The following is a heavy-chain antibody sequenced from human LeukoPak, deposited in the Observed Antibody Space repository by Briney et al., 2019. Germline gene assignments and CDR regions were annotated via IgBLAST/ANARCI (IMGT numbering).Heavy chain of an antibody. CDR2: IKPDGSEK. CDR1: GFTFTTYW. V-gene: IGHV3-7*01. CDR3: ARGVYFQH. Sequence: GSLRLSCAASGFTFTTYWMSWVRQAPGKGLEWVANIKPDGSEKYYVDSVKGRFTISRDNAKNTLYLQMNSLRAEDTAVYYCARGVYFQHWGQGTLVTVSS. J-gene: IGHJ1*01.